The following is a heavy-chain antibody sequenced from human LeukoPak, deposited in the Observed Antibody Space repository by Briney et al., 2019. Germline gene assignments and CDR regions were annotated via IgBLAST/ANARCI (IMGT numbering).Heavy chain of an antibody. CDR1: GGSIRSYY. D-gene: IGHD3-3*01. J-gene: IGHJ4*02. Sequence: PAETLSLTCTVSGGSIRSYYWRWLPQPPGKGREWIGYIYYSGSTNYNPSLKSRVTISVDTSKNQLSLKLSSVTAADTAVYYCASSDFWSGYRLDYWGQGTLVTVSS. V-gene: IGHV4-59*01. CDR2: IYYSGST. CDR3: ASSDFWSGYRLDY.